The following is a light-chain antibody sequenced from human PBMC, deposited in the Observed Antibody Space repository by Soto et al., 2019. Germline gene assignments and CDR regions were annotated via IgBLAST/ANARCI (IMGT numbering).Light chain of an antibody. CDR2: WAS. CDR3: QQSYSTRWT. CDR1: QSVFYSPSNKNF. J-gene: IGKJ1*01. V-gene: IGKV4-1*01. Sequence: DIVLTQSPDSLAVSLGERATINCKSSQSVFYSPSNKNFLTWYQQKPGQPPKLLIYWASTRESGVPDRFSGSGSGTDFTLTISSLQAEDVAVYYCQQSYSTRWTFGQGTKVEIK.